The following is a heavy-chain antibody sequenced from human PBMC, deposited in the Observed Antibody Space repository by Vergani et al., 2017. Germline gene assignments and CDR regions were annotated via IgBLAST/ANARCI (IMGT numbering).Heavy chain of an antibody. CDR2: IYYSGST. D-gene: IGHD6-19*01. Sequence: QVQLQESGPGLVKPSETLSLTCTVSGGSISSYYWSWIRQPPGKGLEWIGYIYYSGSTNYNPSLKSRVTISVDTSKNQFSLKLSSVTAADTAVYYCARDSSGQVDYYYYYGMDVWGQGTTVTVSS. V-gene: IGHV4-59*01. J-gene: IGHJ6*02. CDR3: ARDSSGQVDYYYYYGMDV. CDR1: GGSISSYY.